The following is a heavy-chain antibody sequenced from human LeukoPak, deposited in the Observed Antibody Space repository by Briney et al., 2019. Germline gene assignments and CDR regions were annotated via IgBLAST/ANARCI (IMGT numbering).Heavy chain of an antibody. CDR1: GYTFAGYY. J-gene: IGHJ4*02. CDR3: ARDAPENYGSGSYTNFDY. CDR2: INPSGGST. D-gene: IGHD3-10*01. V-gene: IGHV1-46*01. Sequence: ASVTVSCKPSGYTFAGYYIHWVRQAPGQGLEWMGIINPSGGSTSYAQKFQGRVTMTRDTSTSTVYMELSSLRSEDTAVYYCARDAPENYGSGSYTNFDYWGQGTLVTVSS.